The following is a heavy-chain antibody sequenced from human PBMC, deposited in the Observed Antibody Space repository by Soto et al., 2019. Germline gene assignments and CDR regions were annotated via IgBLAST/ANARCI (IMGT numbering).Heavy chain of an antibody. CDR2: IIPIFGTA. D-gene: IGHD6-13*01. CDR1: GGTFSSYA. Sequence: QVQLVQSGAEVKKPGSSVKVSCKASGGTFSSYAISWVRQAPGQGLEWMGGIIPIFGTANYAKKFQGRVTITAGESTSTADMELSSLRSEDTAVYDCARPSGIAAAGTGDYFDYWGQGTLVTVSS. V-gene: IGHV1-69*01. CDR3: ARPSGIAAAGTGDYFDY. J-gene: IGHJ4*02.